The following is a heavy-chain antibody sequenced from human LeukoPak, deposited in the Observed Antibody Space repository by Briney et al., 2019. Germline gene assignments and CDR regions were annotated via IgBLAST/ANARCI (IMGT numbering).Heavy chain of an antibody. CDR3: ARVVAAATYYFDY. Sequence: SETLSLTCTVSGGSIRTYYWGWIRQSPGEGLGWTGSIYYIGSTKYNPSLKSRVTISADTSKNQFSLKLTSVTAADTAVYFCARVVAAATYYFDYWGQGTLVTVSS. CDR2: IYYIGST. D-gene: IGHD6-13*01. CDR1: GGSIRTYY. J-gene: IGHJ4*02. V-gene: IGHV4-59*01.